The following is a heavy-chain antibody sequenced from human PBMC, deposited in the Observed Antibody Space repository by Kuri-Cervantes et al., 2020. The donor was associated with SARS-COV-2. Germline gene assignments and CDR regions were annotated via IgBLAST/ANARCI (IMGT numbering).Heavy chain of an antibody. V-gene: IGHV1-18*04. Sequence: ASVKVSCKASGYTFTTYGISWVRQAPGQGLEWMGWIKASNGHTNYAQKFQGRVTMTTDTSTSTAYMELRSLRSDDTAVYYCARVSTYYGSSGSYEGDWAEYLQHWGQGTLVTVSS. CDR3: ARVSTYYGSSGSYEGDWAEYLQH. CDR2: IKASNGHT. D-gene: IGHD3-22*01. J-gene: IGHJ1*01. CDR1: GYTFTTYG.